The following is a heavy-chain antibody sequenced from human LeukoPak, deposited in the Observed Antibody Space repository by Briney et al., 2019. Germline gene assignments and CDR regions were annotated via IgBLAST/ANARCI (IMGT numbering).Heavy chain of an antibody. Sequence: GRSLRLSCAASGFTFSSYAMHWVRQAPGKGVEWVAVIAYDGSNEFHADSVKGRFTISRDNSKNTLYLQMNSLRAEDTAVYYCAKDLGAVDGLPAFDIWGQGTMVTV. CDR3: AKDLGAVDGLPAFDI. CDR1: GFTFSSYA. J-gene: IGHJ3*02. CDR2: IAYDGSNE. V-gene: IGHV3-30*18. D-gene: IGHD5-24*01.